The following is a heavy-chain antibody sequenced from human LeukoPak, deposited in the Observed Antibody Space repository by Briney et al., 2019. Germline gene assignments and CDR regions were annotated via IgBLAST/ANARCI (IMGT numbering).Heavy chain of an antibody. CDR3: ARGGAFYWNPRY. CDR1: GFTVSDYY. CDR2: LYTDDTT. D-gene: IGHD1-1*01. V-gene: IGHV3-53*01. J-gene: IGHJ4*02. Sequence: PGGSLRLSCVASGFTVSDYYMSWVRQAPGKGLEWVSLLYTDDTTIYADSVEGRFTISRDDSKNTIYLHMTTLRGEDTAVYCCARGGAFYWNPRYWGQGTLVTVSS.